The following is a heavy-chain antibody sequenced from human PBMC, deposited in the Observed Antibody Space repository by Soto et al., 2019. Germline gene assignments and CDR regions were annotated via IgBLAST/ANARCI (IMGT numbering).Heavy chain of an antibody. CDR1: GFTFSSYA. D-gene: IGHD3-16*01. CDR3: AKDEYWESHFYYFMDL. V-gene: IGHV3-30*15. CDR2: ISHDGSIT. Sequence: QVQLVESGGGVVEPGRSLRLSCAASGFTFSSYAMHWVRQAPGKGLEWVAVISHDGSITYYSDSVKGRFTMSRDNSNNNLFLQMSSLRSEDTAIYYCAKDEYWESHFYYFMDLWGRGTTVTVSS. J-gene: IGHJ6*03.